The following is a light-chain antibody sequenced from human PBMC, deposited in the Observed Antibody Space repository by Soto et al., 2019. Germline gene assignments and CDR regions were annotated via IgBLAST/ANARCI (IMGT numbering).Light chain of an antibody. CDR3: QSYDNSLRV. J-gene: IGLJ1*01. Sequence: QAVVTQPPSVSGAPGQRVTISCTGSSSNIGAGYGVHWYQQLPGTAPKLLIYVNTNRPSGVPDRFSGSKSGTSASLAITGLQPEDEADYYCQSYDNSLRVFGTGTKVTVL. CDR2: VNT. V-gene: IGLV1-40*01. CDR1: SSNIGAGYG.